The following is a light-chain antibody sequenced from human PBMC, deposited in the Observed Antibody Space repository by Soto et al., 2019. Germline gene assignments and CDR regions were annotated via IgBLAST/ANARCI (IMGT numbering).Light chain of an antibody. V-gene: IGKV3-20*01. Sequence: EIVLTHSPGSLSLSPWEISTLSCRSSQSVYNNYIAWYQHSPGQAPRVLIYGSSTRATGTPDRFSGSVSGTDFTLTITILEPEDSALYYCQQYGSSVTFGVGTKVE. CDR1: QSVYNNY. CDR2: GSS. J-gene: IGKJ4*01. CDR3: QQYGSSVT.